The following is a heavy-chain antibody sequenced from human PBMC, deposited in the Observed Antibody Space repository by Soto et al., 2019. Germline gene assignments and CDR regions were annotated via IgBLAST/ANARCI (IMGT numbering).Heavy chain of an antibody. V-gene: IGHV3-23*01. J-gene: IGHJ6*02. CDR3: AKVTIVVVVAANYGMDV. CDR2: ISGSGGST. CDR1: GFTFSSYA. D-gene: IGHD2-15*01. Sequence: GGSLRLSCAASGFTFSSYAMSWVRQAPGKGLEWVSAISGSGGSTYYADSVKGRFTISRDNSKNTLYLQMNSLRAEDTAVYYCAKVTIVVVVAANYGMDVWGQGTTVTVSS.